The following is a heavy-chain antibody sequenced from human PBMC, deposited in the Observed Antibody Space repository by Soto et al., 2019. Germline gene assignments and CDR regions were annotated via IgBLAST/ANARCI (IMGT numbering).Heavy chain of an antibody. CDR2: IYYSGST. Sequence: SETLCLTCTVADGSISSYYWSWIRQPPGKGLEWIGYIYYSGSTNYNPSLKSRVTISVDTSKNQFSLKLSSVTAADTAEYYCARDRRVWFGELLAYYYYGMDVWGQGTTVTVSS. V-gene: IGHV4-59*01. CDR1: DGSISSYY. J-gene: IGHJ6*02. D-gene: IGHD3-10*01. CDR3: ARDRRVWFGELLAYYYYGMDV.